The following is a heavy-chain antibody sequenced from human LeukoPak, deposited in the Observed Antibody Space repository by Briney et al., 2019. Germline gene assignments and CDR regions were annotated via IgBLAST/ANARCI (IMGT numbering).Heavy chain of an antibody. J-gene: IGHJ5*02. Sequence: EASVKVSYKTSGYSFTDYYIHWVRQAPGQGFEWLGWISPKSGGTNYAQKFQDSVSLTRDTSIDTAYMELTSLRLDDTAIYYCARGVAANGRRLDPWGQGTLITVSS. CDR2: ISPKSGGT. D-gene: IGHD2-15*01. V-gene: IGHV1-2*02. CDR1: GYSFTDYY. CDR3: ARGVAANGRRLDP.